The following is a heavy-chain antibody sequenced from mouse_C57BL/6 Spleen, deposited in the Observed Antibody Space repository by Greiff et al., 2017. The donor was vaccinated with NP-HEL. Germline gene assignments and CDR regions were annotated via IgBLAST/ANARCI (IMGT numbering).Heavy chain of an antibody. Sequence: QVQLKQSGPELVKPGASVKLSCKASGYTFTSYDINWVKQRPGQGLEWIGWIYPRDGSTKYNEKFKGKATLTVDTSSSTAYMELHSLTSEDSAVYFCAREGDYDVGTCAVDYWGQGTSVTVSS. V-gene: IGHV1-85*01. CDR1: GYTFTSYD. J-gene: IGHJ4*01. CDR3: AREGDYDVGTCAVDY. CDR2: IYPRDGST. D-gene: IGHD2-4*01.